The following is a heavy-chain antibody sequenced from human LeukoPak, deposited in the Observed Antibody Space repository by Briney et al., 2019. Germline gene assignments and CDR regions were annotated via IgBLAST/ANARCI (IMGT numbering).Heavy chain of an antibody. J-gene: IGHJ4*02. V-gene: IGHV1-18*01. CDR2: INTYNGNT. D-gene: IGHD4-23*01. CDR1: GYTFTSYG. Sequence: ASVKVSCKASGYTFTSYGINWVRQAPGQGLEWMGWINTYNGNTNYAQKLQGRVTMTTDTSTSTAYMELRSLRSDDTAVYYCARGFYKTTVVHYFDFWGQGTLVTVSS. CDR3: ARGFYKTTVVHYFDF.